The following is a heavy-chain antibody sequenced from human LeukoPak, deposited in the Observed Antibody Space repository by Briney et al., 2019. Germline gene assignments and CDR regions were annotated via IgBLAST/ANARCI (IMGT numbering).Heavy chain of an antibody. J-gene: IGHJ6*02. V-gene: IGHV3-48*03. CDR2: ISSSGSTI. Sequence: PGGSLRLSCAASGFTFSSYEMNWVRQAPGKGLEWISYISSSGSTIYYADSVKGRFTISRDNAKNSLYLQMNSLRAEDTAVYYCARGGAYSSSTSCYFLNGMDVWGQGTTVTVSS. D-gene: IGHD2-2*01. CDR3: ARGGAYSSSTSCYFLNGMDV. CDR1: GFTFSSYE.